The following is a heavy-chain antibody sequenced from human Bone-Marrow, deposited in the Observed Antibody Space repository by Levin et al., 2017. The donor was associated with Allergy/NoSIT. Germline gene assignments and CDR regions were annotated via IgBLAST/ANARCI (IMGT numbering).Heavy chain of an antibody. V-gene: IGHV3-23*01. CDR3: AKEDCSSTSCYRIDY. J-gene: IGHJ4*02. D-gene: IGHD2-2*01. CDR2: ISGSGGST. CDR1: GFTFSSYA. Sequence: PSETLSLTCAASGFTFSSYAMSWVRQAPGKGLEWVSAISGSGGSTYYADSVKGRFTISRDNSKNTLYLQMNSLRAEDTAVYYCAKEDCSSTSCYRIDYWGQGTLVTVSS.